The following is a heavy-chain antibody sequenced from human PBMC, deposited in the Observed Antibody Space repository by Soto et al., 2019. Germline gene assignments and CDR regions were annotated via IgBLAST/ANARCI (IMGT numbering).Heavy chain of an antibody. D-gene: IGHD3-16*01. CDR3: ARSWVTGKGGIDV. J-gene: IGHJ6*02. CDR1: GYTFTSYA. Sequence: ASVKVSCKASGYTFTSYAMHWVRQAPGQRLEWMGWINGYTGNTNYSQKFQGRVTMTTDTSTSTAYLDLCTLISEDTAVYYCARSWVTGKGGIDVWGQGTTVTVSS. V-gene: IGHV1-3*01. CDR2: INGYTGNT.